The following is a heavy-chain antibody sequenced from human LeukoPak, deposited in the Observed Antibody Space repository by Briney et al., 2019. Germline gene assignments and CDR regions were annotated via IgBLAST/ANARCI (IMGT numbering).Heavy chain of an antibody. CDR2: INPNSGGT. J-gene: IGHJ6*02. Sequence: ASVKVSCKASGYTFTGYYMHWVRQAPGQGLEWMGRINPNSGGTNYAQKFQGWVTMTRDTSISTAYMELSRLRSDDTAVYYCAREYDYYYYGMDVWGQGTTVTVSS. V-gene: IGHV1-2*04. CDR3: AREYDYYYYGMDV. CDR1: GYTFTGYY.